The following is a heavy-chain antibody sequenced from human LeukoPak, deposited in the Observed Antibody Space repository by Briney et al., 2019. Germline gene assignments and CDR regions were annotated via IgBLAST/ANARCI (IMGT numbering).Heavy chain of an antibody. Sequence: GGSLRLSCAASGFTVSTNYMSWVRQAPGKGLHRVSVIYSGGSTYYADSVKGRFTISRHNSKNTLYLQMNSLRAEDTAVYYCARDLGYNSGSSYRWGQGTLVTVSS. CDR3: ARDLGYNSGSSYR. D-gene: IGHD3-10*01. CDR2: IYSGGST. V-gene: IGHV3-53*04. J-gene: IGHJ4*02. CDR1: GFTVSTNY.